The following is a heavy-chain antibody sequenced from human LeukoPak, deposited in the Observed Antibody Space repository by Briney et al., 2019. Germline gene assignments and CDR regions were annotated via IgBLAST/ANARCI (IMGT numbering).Heavy chain of an antibody. V-gene: IGHV3-7*01. CDR2: IKQDGSEK. CDR1: GFTFSSYW. D-gene: IGHD3-3*01. CDR3: ARGFITRTGYYFDY. Sequence: GGSLRLSCAASGFTFSSYWMSWVRQAPGKGLEWVANIKQDGSEKYYVDPVKGRFTISRDNAKNSLYLQMNSLRAEDTAVYYCARGFITRTGYYFDYWGQGTLVTVSS. J-gene: IGHJ4*02.